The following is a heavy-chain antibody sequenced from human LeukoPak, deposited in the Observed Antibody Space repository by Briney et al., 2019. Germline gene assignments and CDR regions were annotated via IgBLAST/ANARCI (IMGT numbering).Heavy chain of an antibody. Sequence: SQTLSLTCAISGDSVSSNSAAWNWIRQSPSRGLEWLGRTYYRSKWYNDYAVSVKSRITINPDTSKNQFSLQLNSVTPEDTAVYYCARSRDYDYVWGSSLGFDYWGQGILVTVSS. J-gene: IGHJ4*02. CDR2: TYYRSKWYN. CDR3: ARSRDYDYVWGSSLGFDY. V-gene: IGHV6-1*01. D-gene: IGHD3-16*01. CDR1: GDSVSSNSAA.